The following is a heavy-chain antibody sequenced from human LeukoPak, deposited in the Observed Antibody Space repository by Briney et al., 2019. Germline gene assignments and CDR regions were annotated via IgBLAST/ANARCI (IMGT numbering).Heavy chain of an antibody. CDR2: IRYDGSNK. J-gene: IGHJ4*02. CDR1: GFTFSSYG. CDR3: AKDRDIVATCFDY. V-gene: IGHV3-30*02. Sequence: PGGSLRLSCAASGFTFSSYGMHWVRQAPGKGLEWVAFIRYDGSNKYYADSVKGRFTISRDNAKNSLYLQMNSLRAEDTALYYCAKDRDIVATCFDYWGQGTLVTVSS. D-gene: IGHD5-12*01.